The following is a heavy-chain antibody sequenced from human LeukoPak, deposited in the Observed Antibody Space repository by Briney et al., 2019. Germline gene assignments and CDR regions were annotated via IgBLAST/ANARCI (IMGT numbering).Heavy chain of an antibody. V-gene: IGHV1-46*01. D-gene: IGHD3-22*01. CDR3: ARAGSHDSSGYWSPPPLDY. CDR2: INPSGGGT. Sequence: ASVKVSCKASGYTFTSYYMHWVRQAPGQGLEWMGIINPSGGGTSYAQKFQGRVTMTRDTSTSTVYMELSSLRSEDTAVYYCARAGSHDSSGYWSPPPLDYWGQGTLVTVSS. CDR1: GYTFTSYY. J-gene: IGHJ4*02.